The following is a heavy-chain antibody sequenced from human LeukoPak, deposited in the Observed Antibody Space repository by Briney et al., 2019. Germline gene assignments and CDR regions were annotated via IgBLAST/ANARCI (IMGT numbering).Heavy chain of an antibody. CDR3: ASGTVVTNRPDY. V-gene: IGHV4-30-4*01. CDR2: IYYSGST. Sequence: SETLSLTCTVSGGSISSGDYYWSWIRQPPGKGLEWIGYIYYSGSTYYNPSLKSRLTISVDTSKNQFSLKLSSVTAADTAVYYCASGTVVTNRPDYWGQGTLVTVSS. J-gene: IGHJ4*02. CDR1: GGSISSGDYY. D-gene: IGHD4-23*01.